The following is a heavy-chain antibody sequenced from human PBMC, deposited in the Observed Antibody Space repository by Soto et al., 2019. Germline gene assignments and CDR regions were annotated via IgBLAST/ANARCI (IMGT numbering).Heavy chain of an antibody. J-gene: IGHJ5*02. V-gene: IGHV4-59*01. Sequence: SETLSLTCTVSGGSISSYYWSWIRQPPGKGVEWIGYIYYSGSTNYNPSLKSRVTISVDTSKNQFSLKLSSVTAADTAVYYCARTLFGRGIWFDPWGQGTLVT. D-gene: IGHD3-10*02. CDR1: GGSISSYY. CDR2: IYYSGST. CDR3: ARTLFGRGIWFDP.